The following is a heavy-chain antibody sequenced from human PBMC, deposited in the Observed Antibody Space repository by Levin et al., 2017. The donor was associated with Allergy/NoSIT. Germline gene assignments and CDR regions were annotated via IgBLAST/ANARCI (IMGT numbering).Heavy chain of an antibody. CDR1: GFTFADAW. Sequence: PGGSLRLSCAASGFTFADAWMSWARQAPGKGLEWVALIRSKPNGGTTDYAAPVKGRFTVSRDDSVNSLYLQMNSLKIEDTAVYYCTTGVVTVGFRYFDLWGRGTLVTVSS. CDR2: IRSKPNGGTT. D-gene: IGHD2-2*01. J-gene: IGHJ2*01. V-gene: IGHV3-15*01. CDR3: TTGVVTVGFRYFDL.